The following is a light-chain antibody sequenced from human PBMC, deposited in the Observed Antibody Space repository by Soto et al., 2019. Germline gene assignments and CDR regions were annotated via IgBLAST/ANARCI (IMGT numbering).Light chain of an antibody. CDR2: DAS. CDR3: QQYGSSPPIT. V-gene: IGKV3-20*01. CDR1: QSIRTS. J-gene: IGKJ5*01. Sequence: EVVLTQSPATLSLSPGERATLSCRASQSIRTSLAWYQQKPGQAPRLVIFDASNRANGVPARFGGSGSGTDFTLTISRLEPEDFAVYYCQQYGSSPPITFGQGTRLEIK.